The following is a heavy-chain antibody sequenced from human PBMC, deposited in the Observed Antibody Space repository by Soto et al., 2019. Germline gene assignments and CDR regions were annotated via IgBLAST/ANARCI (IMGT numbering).Heavy chain of an antibody. CDR1: GFTFSSYG. Sequence: QVQLVESGGGVVQPGRSLRLSCAASGFTFSSYGMHWVRQAPGKGLEWVAVISSDGSNKYYADSVKGRFTISRDTSKNTLYLAMNGLRAGDTAVYYCANDKSWLQYYFPYWGQGTLVTVSS. CDR3: ANDKSWLQYYFPY. D-gene: IGHD5-12*01. V-gene: IGHV3-30*18. J-gene: IGHJ4*02. CDR2: ISSDGSNK.